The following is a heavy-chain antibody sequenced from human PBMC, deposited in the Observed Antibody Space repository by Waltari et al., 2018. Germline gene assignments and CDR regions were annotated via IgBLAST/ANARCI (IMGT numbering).Heavy chain of an antibody. CDR2: ISTGSSPT. V-gene: IGHV3-48*01. Sequence: EVQLAESGGVSVQPGGSLRLSCSALGFPFSAYTMNWVRQAPGKGLEWVSYISTGSSPTYYADSVKGRFTISRDNAKNSLYLQMSSLRAEDTALYYCVRDHAYAFDFWGQGTMVTVPS. CDR3: VRDHAYAFDF. CDR1: GFPFSAYT. J-gene: IGHJ3*01.